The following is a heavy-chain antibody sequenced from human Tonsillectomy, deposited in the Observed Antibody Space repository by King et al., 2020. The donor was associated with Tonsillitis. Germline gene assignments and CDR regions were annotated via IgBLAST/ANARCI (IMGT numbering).Heavy chain of an antibody. V-gene: IGHV4-61*02. J-gene: IGHJ4*02. CDR3: ARSGLSVPADFDY. CDR1: GDSISSDNYY. CDR2: FSTTGRT. D-gene: IGHD2-2*01. Sequence: QLQESGPGLVKPSQTLSLTCTVSGDSISSDNYYWSWIRQPAGKGLEWIGRFSTTGRTSYNPSLMARLTISLDTSNNQFSLKLNSVTAADTAVYYCARSGLSVPADFDYWGQGTLVTVSS.